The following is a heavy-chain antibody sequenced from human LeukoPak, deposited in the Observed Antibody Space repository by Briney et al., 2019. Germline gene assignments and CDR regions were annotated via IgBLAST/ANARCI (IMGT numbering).Heavy chain of an antibody. CDR3: ARHEAGLQTSGFEY. J-gene: IGHJ4*02. D-gene: IGHD1-26*01. V-gene: IGHV4-59*08. Sequence: SETLSLTCTVSGGSISSYYWSWIRQPPGKGLEWIGYIYYSGSTNYNPSLKSRVTISVDTSKSQFSLRLSSVTAADTAVYYCARHEAGLQTSGFEYWGQGTLVTVSS. CDR1: GGSISSYY. CDR2: IYYSGST.